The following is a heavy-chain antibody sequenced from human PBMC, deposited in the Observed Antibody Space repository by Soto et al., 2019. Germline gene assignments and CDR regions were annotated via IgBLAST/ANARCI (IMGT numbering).Heavy chain of an antibody. J-gene: IGHJ5*02. CDR3: ATGYSYAPFDP. Sequence: GSLRLSCAASGFTFSSYAMSWVRQAPGKGLEWVSGISGSGDTTYYADSVKGRFTISRDNSKNTLYLHINSLRVDDTSVYYCATGYSYAPFDPWGQGTLVTVSS. D-gene: IGHD5-18*01. CDR1: GFTFSSYA. V-gene: IGHV3-23*01. CDR2: ISGSGDTT.